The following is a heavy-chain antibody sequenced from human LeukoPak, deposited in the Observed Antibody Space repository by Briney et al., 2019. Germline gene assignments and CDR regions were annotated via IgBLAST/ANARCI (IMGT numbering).Heavy chain of an antibody. D-gene: IGHD4-4*01. Sequence: GGSLRLSCAASGFTFSSYAMSWVRQAPGKGLEWGSAISGSGGSTYYADSVKGRFTISRDNSKNTLYLQMNSLRAEDTAVYYCAKDLVGRTTVTSFDYWGQGTLVTVSS. CDR1: GFTFSSYA. CDR3: AKDLVGRTTVTSFDY. V-gene: IGHV3-23*01. CDR2: ISGSGGST. J-gene: IGHJ4*02.